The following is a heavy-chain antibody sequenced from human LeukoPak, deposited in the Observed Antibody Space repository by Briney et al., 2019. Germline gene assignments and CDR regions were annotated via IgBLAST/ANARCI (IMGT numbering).Heavy chain of an antibody. V-gene: IGHV1-69*05. J-gene: IGHJ5*02. CDR3: ARTGTRGFDP. CDR1: GGTFSSYA. CDR2: IIPIFGTA. Sequence: SVKASCKASGGTFSSYAISWVRQAPGQGLEWMGRIIPIFGTANYAQKFQGRVTITTDESTSTAYMELSSLRSEDTAVYYCARTGTRGFDPWGQGTLVTVSS. D-gene: IGHD1-1*01.